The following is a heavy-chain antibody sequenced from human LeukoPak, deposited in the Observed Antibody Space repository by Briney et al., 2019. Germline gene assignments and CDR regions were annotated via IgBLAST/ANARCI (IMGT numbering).Heavy chain of an antibody. CDR1: DDSIGNYY. CDR3: ARVGGSNFYNYG. V-gene: IGHV4-59*01. D-gene: IGHD4-11*01. CDR2: IYFSGST. J-gene: IGHJ6*01. Sequence: SETLSLTCTVSDDSIGNYYWSWIRQSPGKGLEWIGYIYFSGSTNYNPSLKRQVTMSVVTSKNQFSLRLTSVTAADTATYYCARVGGSNFYNYG.